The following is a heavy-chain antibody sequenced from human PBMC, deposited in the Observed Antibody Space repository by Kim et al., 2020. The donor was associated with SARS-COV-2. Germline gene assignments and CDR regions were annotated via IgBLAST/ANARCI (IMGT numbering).Heavy chain of an antibody. CDR3: ARGVRLGYCSSTSCYGYWYFDL. Sequence: SETLSLTCTVSGGSISSYYWSWIRQPPGKGLEWIGYIYYSGSTNYNPSLKSRVTISVDTSKNQFSLKLSSVTAADTAVYYCARGVRLGYCSSTSCYGYWYFDLWGRGTLVTVSS. D-gene: IGHD2-2*01. CDR2: IYYSGST. CDR1: GGSISSYY. J-gene: IGHJ2*01. V-gene: IGHV4-59*08.